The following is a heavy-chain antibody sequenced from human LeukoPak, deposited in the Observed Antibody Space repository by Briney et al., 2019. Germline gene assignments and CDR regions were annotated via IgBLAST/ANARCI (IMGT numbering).Heavy chain of an antibody. CDR3: ARGKDQPYYDFWSGYQSYFDY. J-gene: IGHJ4*02. D-gene: IGHD3-3*01. CDR2: MNPNSGNT. Sequence: GASVKVSCKASGYTFTSYDINWVRQATGQGLEWMGWMNPNSGNTGYAQKFQGRVTMTRNTSISTAYMELSSLRSEDTAVYYCARGKDQPYYDFWSGYQSYFDYWGQGTLVTVSS. V-gene: IGHV1-8*01. CDR1: GYTFTSYD.